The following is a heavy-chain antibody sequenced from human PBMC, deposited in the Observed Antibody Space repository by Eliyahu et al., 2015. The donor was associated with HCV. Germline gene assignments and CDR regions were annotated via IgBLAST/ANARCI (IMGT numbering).Heavy chain of an antibody. CDR2: ISYDGSNK. CDR3: AKDGVVVPAAIVYYYYYMDV. Sequence: QVQLVESGGGVVQPGRSLRLSCAASGFTFSSYGMHWVRQAPGKGLEWVAVISYDGSNKYYADSGKGRFTISRDNSKNTLYLQMNSLRAEDTAVYYCAKDGVVVPAAIVYYYYYMDVWGKGTTVTVSS. D-gene: IGHD2-2*01. CDR1: GFTFSSYG. J-gene: IGHJ6*03. V-gene: IGHV3-30*18.